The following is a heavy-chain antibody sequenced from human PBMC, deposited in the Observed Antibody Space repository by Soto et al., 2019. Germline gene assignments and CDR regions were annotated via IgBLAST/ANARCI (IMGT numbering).Heavy chain of an antibody. V-gene: IGHV3-43*01. D-gene: IGHD2-21*01. Sequence: EVQLVESGGVVIQPGGSLRLSCAASGFTFHTHTMYWVRQAPGKGLEWVSLISYIGDDTYYADSVKGRFTISRDNSKNSLYLQMNSLRSEDTALYYCAKDRVAHKYYSNGVDVWGQGTTVTVSS. CDR3: AKDRVAHKYYSNGVDV. CDR1: GFTFHTHT. CDR2: ISYIGDDT. J-gene: IGHJ6*02.